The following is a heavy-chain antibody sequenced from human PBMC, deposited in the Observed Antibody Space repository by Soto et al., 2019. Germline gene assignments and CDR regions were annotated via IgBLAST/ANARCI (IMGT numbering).Heavy chain of an antibody. CDR1: GYTFSGYY. D-gene: IGHD2-2*01. CDR2: INPNSGDT. J-gene: IGHJ6*02. V-gene: IGHV1-2*02. Sequence: ASVKASCKASGYTFSGYYIHWVRQAPGQGLEWMGWINPNSGDTNYAQKFQGRVTMTRGTSITTAYMELSRRRSDDTAGYYCATLGGYCSSTSFYPNTGLYYYYGMDGWGQGTTVTVS. CDR3: ATLGGYCSSTSFYPNTGLYYYYGMDG.